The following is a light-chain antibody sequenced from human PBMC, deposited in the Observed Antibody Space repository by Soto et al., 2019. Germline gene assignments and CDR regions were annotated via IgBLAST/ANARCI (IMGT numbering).Light chain of an antibody. CDR3: QKYNTAPLT. CDR2: GIS. Sequence: IQVTQSPSSLSASVGDRVTITCRASQSISSYLNWYQQKPGKVPKLLISGISTLQSGVPSRFSGSGYGTEFTLTISNLQPEDVATYYCQKYNTAPLTFGGGTKVDIK. V-gene: IGKV1-27*01. CDR1: QSISSY. J-gene: IGKJ4*01.